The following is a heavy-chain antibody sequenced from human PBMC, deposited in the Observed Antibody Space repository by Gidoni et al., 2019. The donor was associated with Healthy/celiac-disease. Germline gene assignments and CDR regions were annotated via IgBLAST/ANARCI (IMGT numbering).Heavy chain of an antibody. D-gene: IGHD3-22*01. CDR2: IIPIVGTA. V-gene: IGHV1-69*01. J-gene: IGHJ5*02. Sequence: QVQLVQSGAEVKKPGSSVKVSCKASGGTFSSYAISWVRQAPGQGLEWMGGIIPIVGTANYAQKFQGRVTITADESTSTAYMELSSLRSEDTAVYYCARDREYYYDSSGYYLRSWGQGTLVTVSS. CDR1: GGTFSSYA. CDR3: ARDREYYYDSSGYYLRS.